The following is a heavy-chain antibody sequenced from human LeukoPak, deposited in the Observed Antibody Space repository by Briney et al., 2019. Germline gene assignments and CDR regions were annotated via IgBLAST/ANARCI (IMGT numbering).Heavy chain of an antibody. D-gene: IGHD3-10*01. V-gene: IGHV4-59*08. CDR3: ARLYYGSGSYSFDY. J-gene: IGHJ4*02. Sequence: PSETLSLTCTVSGGSISNYYWSWIRQPPGKGLEWIAYIRYSGTTNYNPSLKSRVTISLDTSKNQFSLKLSSVTAADTAVYYCARLYYGSGSYSFDYWGQGTLVTVSS. CDR2: IRYSGTT. CDR1: GGSISNYY.